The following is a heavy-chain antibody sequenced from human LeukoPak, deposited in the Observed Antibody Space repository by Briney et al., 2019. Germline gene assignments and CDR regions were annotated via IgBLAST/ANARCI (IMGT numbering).Heavy chain of an antibody. CDR3: AKDPDIWFGELSIWLDP. CDR1: GFTFSSYA. CDR2: ISGSGGST. J-gene: IGHJ5*02. D-gene: IGHD3-10*01. V-gene: IGHV3-23*01. Sequence: GGSLRLSCAASGFTFSSYAMSWVRQAPEKGLEWVSAISGSGGSTYYADSVKGRFTISRDNSKNTLYLQMNSLRAEDTAVYYCAKDPDIWFGELSIWLDPWGQGTLVTVSS.